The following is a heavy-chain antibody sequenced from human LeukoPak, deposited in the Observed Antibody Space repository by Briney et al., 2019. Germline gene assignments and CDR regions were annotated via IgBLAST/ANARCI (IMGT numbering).Heavy chain of an antibody. V-gene: IGHV4-59*01. CDR2: VYYSGST. D-gene: IGHD6-6*01. CDR1: GGSIRSYY. J-gene: IGHJ4*02. CDR3: ARAGESSIAARPHDY. Sequence: PSETLSLTCTVSGGSIRSYYWSWIRQPPGKGLEWIGYVYYSGSTNYNPSLESRVTISVDTSKNQFSLKLSSVTAADTAVYYCARAGESSIAARPHDYWGQGTLVTVSS.